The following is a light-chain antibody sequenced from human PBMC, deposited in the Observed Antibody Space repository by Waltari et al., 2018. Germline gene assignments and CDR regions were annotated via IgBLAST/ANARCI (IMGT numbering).Light chain of an antibody. V-gene: IGKV3-15*01. Sequence: EIVMTQSPVTLSVSLGERATLSRRASQSVSSDLAWYQQKPGQAPRLLIYDASTRAAGLAARFSASGSGTEFTLTISSLQSEDFAVYYCQQYKYWPPLTFGGGTKVEIK. CDR2: DAS. J-gene: IGKJ4*01. CDR3: QQYKYWPPLT. CDR1: QSVSSD.